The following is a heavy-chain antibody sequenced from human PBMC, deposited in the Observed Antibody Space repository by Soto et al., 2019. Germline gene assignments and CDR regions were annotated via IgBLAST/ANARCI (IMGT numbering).Heavy chain of an antibody. V-gene: IGHV1-3*01. J-gene: IGHJ5*02. CDR3: ARASMARHTAVFDQVT. CDR1: GYTFASYT. Sequence: ASVKVSCTASGYTFASYTLHWVRQAPGQRFEWLGWISAGNGNTKSSQKFQDRVTFDRNTSASTVSMELNSLRSEDTAIYYCARASMARHTAVFDQVTLGQGSLVTVAA. CDR2: ISAGNGNT. D-gene: IGHD2-2*01.